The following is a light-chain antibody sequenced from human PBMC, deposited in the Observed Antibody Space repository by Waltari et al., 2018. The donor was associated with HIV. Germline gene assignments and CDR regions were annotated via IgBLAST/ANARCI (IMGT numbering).Light chain of an antibody. CDR3: AAWDDSLNDWL. V-gene: IGLV1-44*01. CDR2: ANN. CDR1: SSNIASNT. J-gene: IGLJ3*02. Sequence: QSVLTQPPSASGTPGQRVTISCSGSSSNIASNTVNWYQQLPGTAPKLLIYANNQRPSGVPDRCSGSKSDTSASLAISGLQSEDEADFYCAAWDDSLNDWLFGGGTKLTVL.